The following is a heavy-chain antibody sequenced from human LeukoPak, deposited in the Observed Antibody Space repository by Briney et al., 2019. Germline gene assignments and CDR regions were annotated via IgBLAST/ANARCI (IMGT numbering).Heavy chain of an antibody. CDR2: ISHDGNR. CDR3: TRESRPFCPFAF. D-gene: IGHD2-2*01. Sequence: PSETLSLTCGVSGGSIDITNYWSWVRPAPGTGLEWIGEISHDGNRNYNPSLRSRVAMSFDRANNYFSLSLTAVTAADTALYYCTRESRPFCPFAFWGQGGMVTVSS. CDR1: GGSIDITNY. J-gene: IGHJ4*02. V-gene: IGHV4-4*02.